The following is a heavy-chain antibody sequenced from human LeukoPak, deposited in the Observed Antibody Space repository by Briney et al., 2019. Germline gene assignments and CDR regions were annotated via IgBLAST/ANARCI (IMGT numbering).Heavy chain of an antibody. CDR1: GFTFSSYS. CDR3: ARDNACTSASCYVFEY. J-gene: IGHJ4*02. V-gene: IGHV3-48*02. CDR2: ISSSSSTI. Sequence: GGSLRLSCAASGFTFSSYSMNWVRQAPGKGLEWVSYISSSSSTIYYADSVKGRFTISRDNAKNSLYLQMNSLRDGDTAVYYCARDNACTSASCYVFEYWGQGTLVTVSS. D-gene: IGHD2-2*01.